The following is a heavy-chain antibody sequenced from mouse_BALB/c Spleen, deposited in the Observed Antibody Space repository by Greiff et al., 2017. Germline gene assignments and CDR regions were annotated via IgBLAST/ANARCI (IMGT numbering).Heavy chain of an antibody. V-gene: IGHV1-69*02. Sequence: QVQLQQPGAELVKPGAPVKLSCKASGYTFTSYWMNWVKQRPGRGLEWIGRIDPSDSETHYNQKFKDKATLTVDKSSSTAYIQLSSLTSEDSAVYYCAREDDGYSGYFDYWGQGTTLTVSS. CDR1: GYTFTSYW. CDR3: AREDDGYSGYFDY. D-gene: IGHD2-3*01. J-gene: IGHJ2*01. CDR2: IDPSDSET.